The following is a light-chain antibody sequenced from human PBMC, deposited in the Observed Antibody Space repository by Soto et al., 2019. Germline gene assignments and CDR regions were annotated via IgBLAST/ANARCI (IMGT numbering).Light chain of an antibody. J-gene: IGLJ1*01. CDR3: GSYTSSSTNV. Sequence: QSVLTQPASVSGPPGQSITISCTGTSSDVGGYNYASWYQQHPGKAPKVMIYDVSKRPSGVSNRFSGSKSGNTASLTISGLQAEDEADYYCGSYTSSSTNVFGTGTKVTVL. V-gene: IGLV2-14*01. CDR2: DVS. CDR1: SSDVGGYNY.